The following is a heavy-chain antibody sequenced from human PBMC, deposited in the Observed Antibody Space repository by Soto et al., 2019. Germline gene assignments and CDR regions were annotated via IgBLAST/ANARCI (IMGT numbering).Heavy chain of an antibody. CDR1: GSDFSTYS. CDR3: ARLYYDYV. V-gene: IGHV3-48*02. J-gene: IGHJ6*02. CDR2: VSLDSDSI. D-gene: IGHD3-3*01. Sequence: PGGSLRLSCMASGSDFSTYSINWVRQAPGQGLEWIAYVSLDSDSIQYADSVKGRFTISRDDAENSLYLQMDSLRDEDTATYYCARLYYDYVWGQGTTVTVSS.